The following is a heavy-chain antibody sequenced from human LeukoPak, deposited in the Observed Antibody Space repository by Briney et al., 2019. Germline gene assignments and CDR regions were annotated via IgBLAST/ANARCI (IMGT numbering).Heavy chain of an antibody. V-gene: IGHV1-24*01. Sequence: GASVKVSCKVSGYTLTELSMHWVRQAPGKGLEWMGGFDPEDGETIYAQKFHGRVTMTEDTSTDTAYMELSSLRSEDTAVYYCATRGCSGGSCYSYFDYWGQGTLVTVSS. CDR2: FDPEDGET. J-gene: IGHJ4*02. D-gene: IGHD2-15*01. CDR3: ATRGCSGGSCYSYFDY. CDR1: GYTLTELS.